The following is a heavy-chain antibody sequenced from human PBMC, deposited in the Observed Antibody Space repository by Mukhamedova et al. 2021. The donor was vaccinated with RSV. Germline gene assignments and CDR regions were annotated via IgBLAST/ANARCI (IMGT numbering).Heavy chain of an antibody. D-gene: IGHD5-24*01. J-gene: IGHJ4*02. CDR3: AREPTMSNYLDY. V-gene: IGHV3-48*03. CDR2: ISSSGSTI. Sequence: GWVSYISSSGSTIYYADSVKGRFTISRDNAKNSLYLQMNSLRAEDTAVYYCAREPTMSNYLDYWGQGTLVTVSS.